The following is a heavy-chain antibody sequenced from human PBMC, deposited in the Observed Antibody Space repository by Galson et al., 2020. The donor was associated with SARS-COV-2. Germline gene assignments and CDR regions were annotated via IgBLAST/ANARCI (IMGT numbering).Heavy chain of an antibody. CDR3: ARDEAGSNYLKNDY. CDR1: GFTFSYYN. CDR2: ISSSSSYI. J-gene: IGHJ4*02. D-gene: IGHD1-7*01. Sequence: GGSLRLSCAASGFTFSYYNMNWVRQAPGKGLEWVSSISSSSSYIFYADSVKGRFIVSRDNAQNLVYLQMNSLRAEDTAVYYCARDEAGSNYLKNDYWGQGILVTVSS. V-gene: IGHV3-21*06.